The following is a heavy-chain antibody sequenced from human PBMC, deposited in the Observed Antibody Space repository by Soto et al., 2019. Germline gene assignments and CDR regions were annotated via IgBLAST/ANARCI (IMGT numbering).Heavy chain of an antibody. V-gene: IGHV1-69*13. CDR3: ARDRARWLQLAFDY. D-gene: IGHD5-12*01. Sequence: VAAVKVSCKACGGTFSRYAISWVRQAPGQGLEWMGGIIPIFCTADYAQKFQGRVTITADESTSTAYMELSSLRSEDTAVYYCARDRARWLQLAFDYWGQGTLVTVSS. J-gene: IGHJ4*02. CDR1: GGTFSRYA. CDR2: IIPIFCTA.